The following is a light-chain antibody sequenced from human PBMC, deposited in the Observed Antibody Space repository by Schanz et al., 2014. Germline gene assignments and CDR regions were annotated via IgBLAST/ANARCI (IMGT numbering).Light chain of an antibody. CDR3: QQYNSVMYT. V-gene: IGKV1-5*01. Sequence: GDRVTITCRASQRISHWLAWYQQKPGKAPKLLIYDASNLQSEVPSRFSGSGSGTEFTLTISRLHPDDFATYYCQQYNSVMYTFGQGTKLEIK. J-gene: IGKJ2*01. CDR1: QRISHW. CDR2: DAS.